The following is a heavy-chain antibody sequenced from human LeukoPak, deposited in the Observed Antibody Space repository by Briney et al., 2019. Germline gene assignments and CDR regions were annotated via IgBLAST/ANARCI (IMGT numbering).Heavy chain of an antibody. CDR1: GGSVSSGSYY. CDR3: ARGRSYGSGSYYRAGYFDY. Sequence: KPSETLSLTCTVSGGSVSSGSYYWSWIRQPPGKGLEWIGYIYYSGSTNYNPSLKSRVTISVDTSKNQFSLKLSSVTAADTAVYYCARGRSYGSGSYYRAGYFDYWGQGTLVTVSS. V-gene: IGHV4-61*01. CDR2: IYYSGST. D-gene: IGHD3-10*01. J-gene: IGHJ4*02.